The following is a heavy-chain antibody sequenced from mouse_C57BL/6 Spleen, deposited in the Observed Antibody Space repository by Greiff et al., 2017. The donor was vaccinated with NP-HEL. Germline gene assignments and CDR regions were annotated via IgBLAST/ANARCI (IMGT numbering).Heavy chain of an antibody. CDR1: GYTFTSYW. V-gene: IGHV1-50*01. CDR3: ARRVDSSGYGY. J-gene: IGHJ2*01. D-gene: IGHD3-2*02. Sequence: QVQLQQPGAELVKPGASVKLSCKASGYTFTSYWMQWVKQRPGQGLEWIGEIDPSDSYTNYNQKFKGKATLTVDTSSSTAYMQLSSLTSEDSAVYYCARRVDSSGYGYWGQGTTLTVSS. CDR2: IDPSDSYT.